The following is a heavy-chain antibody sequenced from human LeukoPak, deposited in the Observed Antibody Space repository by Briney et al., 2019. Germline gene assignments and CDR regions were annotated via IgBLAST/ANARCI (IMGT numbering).Heavy chain of an antibody. D-gene: IGHD3-22*01. CDR3: ARNMTFILVAERIDAFDI. CDR1: GNFISSGFY. CDR2: LYSTGTT. J-gene: IGHJ3*02. V-gene: IGHV4-38-2*02. Sequence: SETLSLTCTVSGNFISSGFYWVWLRQTPGKGLQWIGSLYSTGTTYYNPSLAGRVTVSTDSSKNQLSLKLRSVTAADTAMYYCARNMTFILVAERIDAFDIWGQGTMVTVSS.